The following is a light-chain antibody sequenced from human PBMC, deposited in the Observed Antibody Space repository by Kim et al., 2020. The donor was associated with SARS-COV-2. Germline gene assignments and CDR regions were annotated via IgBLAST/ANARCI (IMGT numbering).Light chain of an antibody. J-gene: IGLJ3*02. V-gene: IGLV10-54*01. Sequence: QTATLTGTGNTNNVGNQGTTWLQHHQGHPPKLLSYRNNNRPSGISERFSTSRSGNTASLTITGLQPEDEADYYCAAWDISLSVWVFGGGTQLTVL. CDR3: AAWDISLSVWV. CDR2: RNN. CDR1: TNNVGNQG.